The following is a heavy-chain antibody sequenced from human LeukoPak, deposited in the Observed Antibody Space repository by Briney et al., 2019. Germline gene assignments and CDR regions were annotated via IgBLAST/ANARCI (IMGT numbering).Heavy chain of an antibody. Sequence: GGSLRLSCAASGFTFSSYWMNWARQAPGQGLEWVASINHNGNVNYYVDSVKGRFTISRDNAKNSPYLQMSNLRAEDTAVYFCARGGGLDVWGQGATVTVSS. CDR2: INHNGNVN. CDR1: GFTFSSYW. D-gene: IGHD3-16*01. J-gene: IGHJ6*02. CDR3: ARGGGLDV. V-gene: IGHV3-7*03.